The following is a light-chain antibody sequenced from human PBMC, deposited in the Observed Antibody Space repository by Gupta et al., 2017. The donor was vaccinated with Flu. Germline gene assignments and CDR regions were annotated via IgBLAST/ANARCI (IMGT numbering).Light chain of an antibody. J-gene: IGKJ4*01. CDR1: QDISNY. CDR3: QQYDNYPLT. CDR2: DAS. V-gene: IGKV1-33*01. Sequence: DIQMTQSPSSLSVSVGDRVTITCQASQDISNYLNWYQQKPGKAPKRLIYDASNLERGVPSRFSGSGSGTDFTFTISSLQPEDIATYYCQQYDNYPLTFGGGTKVEIK.